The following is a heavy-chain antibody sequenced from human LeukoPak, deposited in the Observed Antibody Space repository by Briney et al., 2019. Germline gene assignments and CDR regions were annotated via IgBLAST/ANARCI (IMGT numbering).Heavy chain of an antibody. CDR2: IYHSGST. J-gene: IGHJ4*02. CDR3: ARGPLYNWNDVGDY. Sequence: SETLSLTCAVYGGSFSGYYWGWIRQPPGKGLEWIGSIYHSGSTYYNPSLKSRVTISVDTSKNQFSLKLSSVTAADTAVYYCARGPLYNWNDVGDYWGQGTLVTVSS. V-gene: IGHV4-38-2*01. D-gene: IGHD1-20*01. CDR1: GGSFSGYY.